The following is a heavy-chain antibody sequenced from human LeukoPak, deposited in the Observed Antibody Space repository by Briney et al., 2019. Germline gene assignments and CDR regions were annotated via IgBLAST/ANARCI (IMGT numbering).Heavy chain of an antibody. CDR2: ISWNRGSI. Sequence: SLRLSCAASGFTFDDYAMHWVRQAPGKGLEWVSGISWNRGSIGYADSVKGRFTISRDNANNSRYLQMNSLRAEDTALYYCAKSRGSSGWDAFDIWGQGTMVTVSS. D-gene: IGHD6-19*01. CDR3: AKSRGSSGWDAFDI. J-gene: IGHJ3*02. V-gene: IGHV3-9*01. CDR1: GFTFDDYA.